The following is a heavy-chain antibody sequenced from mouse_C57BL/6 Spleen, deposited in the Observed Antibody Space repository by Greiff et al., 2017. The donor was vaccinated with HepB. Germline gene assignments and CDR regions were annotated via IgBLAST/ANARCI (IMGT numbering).Heavy chain of an antibody. J-gene: IGHJ2*01. CDR2: INPSTGGT. CDR3: ARSDGYSDY. V-gene: IGHV1-42*01. CDR1: GYSFTGYY. Sequence: EVQLQQSGPELVKPGASVKISCKASGYSFTGYYMNWVKQSPEKSLEWIGEINPSTGGTTYNQKFKAKATLTVDKSSSTAYMQLKSLTSEDSAVYYCARSDGYSDYWGQGTTLTVSS. D-gene: IGHD2-3*01.